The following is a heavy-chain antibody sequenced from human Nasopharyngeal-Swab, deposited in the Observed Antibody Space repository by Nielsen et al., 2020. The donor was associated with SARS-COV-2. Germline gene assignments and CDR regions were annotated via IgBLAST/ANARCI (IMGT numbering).Heavy chain of an antibody. Sequence: ASVKVSCKASGYTFTSYYMHWVRQAPGQGLEWMGIINTSGGSTSYAQKFQGRVTMTRDTSTSTVYMELSSLRSEDTAVYYCARMLRYFDWLSKYGIDVWGQGTTVTVSS. V-gene: IGHV1-46*01. D-gene: IGHD3-9*01. CDR1: GYTFTSYY. CDR2: INTSGGST. CDR3: ARMLRYFDWLSKYGIDV. J-gene: IGHJ6*02.